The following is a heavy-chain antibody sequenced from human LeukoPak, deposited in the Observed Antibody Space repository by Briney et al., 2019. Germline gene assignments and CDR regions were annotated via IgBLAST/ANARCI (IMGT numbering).Heavy chain of an antibody. J-gene: IGHJ4*02. Sequence: GGSLRLSCAASGFTFSSYSMNWVRQAPGKGLEWVSSISSSSTYIYYADSVKGRFTISRDNAKNSLYLQMNSLRAEDTAVYYCVRGSKIRGVLPEGEFDYWGQGALVTVSS. CDR2: ISSSSTYI. D-gene: IGHD3-10*01. V-gene: IGHV3-21*01. CDR1: GFTFSSYS. CDR3: VRGSKIRGVLPEGEFDY.